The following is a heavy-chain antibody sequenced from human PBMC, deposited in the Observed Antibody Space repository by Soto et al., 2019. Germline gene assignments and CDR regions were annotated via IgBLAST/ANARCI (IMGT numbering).Heavy chain of an antibody. Sequence: PGGSLRLSCAASGFIFRNYIMNWVRQAPGKGLEWVSYISTSSDIIHYADSVRGRFTISRDDAKNSLYVQMNSLRAEDTAVYYCVRRQYSTDAFDIWGQGTMVTVSS. J-gene: IGHJ3*02. CDR3: VRRQYSTDAFDI. CDR2: ISTSSDII. CDR1: GFIFRNYI. V-gene: IGHV3-48*01. D-gene: IGHD2-21*01.